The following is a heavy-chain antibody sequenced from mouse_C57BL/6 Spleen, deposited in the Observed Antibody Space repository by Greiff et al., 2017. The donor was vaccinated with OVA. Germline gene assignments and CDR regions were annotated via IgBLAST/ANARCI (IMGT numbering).Heavy chain of an antibody. CDR3: AKGYGSSVLFHY. CDR2: INPNNGGT. CDR1: GYTFTDYY. D-gene: IGHD1-1*01. Sequence: EVQLQQSGPELVKPGASVKISCKASGYTFTDYYMNWVKQSHGKSLEWIGDINPNNGGTSYNQKFKGKATLTVDKSSSTAYMELRSLTSEDSAVYYCAKGYGSSVLFHYWGQGTTLTVSS. J-gene: IGHJ2*01. V-gene: IGHV1-26*01.